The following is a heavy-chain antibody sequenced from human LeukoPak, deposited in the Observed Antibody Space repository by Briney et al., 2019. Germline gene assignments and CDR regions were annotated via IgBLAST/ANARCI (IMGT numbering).Heavy chain of an antibody. V-gene: IGHV3-30-3*01. J-gene: IGHJ6*02. CDR3: ARRGSGHGMDV. D-gene: IGHD3-10*01. CDR1: GFTFSDYA. CDR2: ISYDGSNK. Sequence: GGSLRLSCAASGFTFSDYAMHWVRQAPGKGLEWMAVISYDGSNKYYADSVKGRFTISRDNSKNTLYLQMNSLRAEDTAVYYCARRGSGHGMDVWGQGTTVTVSS.